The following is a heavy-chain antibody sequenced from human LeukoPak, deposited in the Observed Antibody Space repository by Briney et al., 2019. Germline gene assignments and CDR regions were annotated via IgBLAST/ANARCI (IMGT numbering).Heavy chain of an antibody. Sequence: GGSLRLSCAASGFTFSSYAMSWVRQAPGKGLEWVSAISGSGGSTYYADSVKGRFTISRDNSENTLYLQMNSLRAEDTAVYYCAKLAHIVVVPAAIGYGMDVWGQGTTVTVSS. V-gene: IGHV3-23*01. J-gene: IGHJ6*02. D-gene: IGHD2-2*01. CDR3: AKLAHIVVVPAAIGYGMDV. CDR1: GFTFSSYA. CDR2: ISGSGGST.